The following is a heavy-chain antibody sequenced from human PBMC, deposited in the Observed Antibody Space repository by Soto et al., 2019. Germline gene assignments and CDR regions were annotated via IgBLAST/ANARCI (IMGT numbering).Heavy chain of an antibody. CDR2: IYHSGST. Sequence: SETLSLTWAVSGGSISSGGYSRSWIRQPPGKGLEWIGYIYHSGSTYYNPSLKSRVTISVDRSKNQFSLKLSSVTAADTAVYYCASNEYLYSSGWYNFDYWGQGTLVTVSS. CDR1: GGSISSGGYS. D-gene: IGHD6-19*01. CDR3: ASNEYLYSSGWYNFDY. J-gene: IGHJ4*02. V-gene: IGHV4-30-2*01.